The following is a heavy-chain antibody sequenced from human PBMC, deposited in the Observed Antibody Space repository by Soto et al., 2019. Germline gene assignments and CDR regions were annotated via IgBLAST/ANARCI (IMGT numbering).Heavy chain of an antibody. J-gene: IGHJ3*02. D-gene: IGHD3-22*01. Sequence: SVKVSCKASGGTFSSYAISWVRQAPGQGLEWMGGIIPIFGTANYAQKFQGRVTIAADESTSTAYMELSSLRSEDTAVYYCARDLRITMIVVADDAFDIWGQGTMVTVSS. CDR2: IIPIFGTA. CDR1: GGTFSSYA. CDR3: ARDLRITMIVVADDAFDI. V-gene: IGHV1-69*13.